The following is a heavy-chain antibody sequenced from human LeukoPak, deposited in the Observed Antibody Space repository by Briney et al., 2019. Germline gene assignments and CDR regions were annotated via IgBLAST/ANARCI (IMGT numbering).Heavy chain of an antibody. CDR1: GGSISSSNW. V-gene: IGHV4-4*02. CDR3: AGVLHSGSYSSAFDI. J-gene: IGHJ3*02. Sequence: SETLSLTCAVSGGSISSSNWWSWVRPPPGKGLEWIGEIYHSGSTNYNPSLKSRVTISVDKSKNQFSLKLSSVTAADTAVYYCAGVLHSGSYSSAFDIWGQGTMVTVSS. CDR2: IYHSGST. D-gene: IGHD1-26*01.